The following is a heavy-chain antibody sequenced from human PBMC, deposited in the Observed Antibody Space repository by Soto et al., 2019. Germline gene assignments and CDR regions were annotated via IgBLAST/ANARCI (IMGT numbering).Heavy chain of an antibody. CDR2: INGDGSST. CDR3: ASESDGANSL. J-gene: IGHJ4*02. D-gene: IGHD4-17*01. V-gene: IGHV3-74*01. CDR1: GFTFSSYW. Sequence: PGGSLRLSCAASGFTFSSYWMHWVRQAPGKGLVWVSRINGDGSSTGYADSVKGRFTISRDNAKNTLYLQMNSLRAEDTAVYYCASESDGANSLWGQGSLVTVSS.